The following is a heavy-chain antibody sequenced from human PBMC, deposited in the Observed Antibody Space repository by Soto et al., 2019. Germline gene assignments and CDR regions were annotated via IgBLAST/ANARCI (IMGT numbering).Heavy chain of an antibody. Sequence: SVKVSCKASGGTFSSYTISWVRQAPGQGLEWMGRIIPILGIANYAQKFQGRVTITADKSTSTVYMELSSLRSEDTAVYYCARGAPRNYYGSGSYLYWGQGTPVTVSS. D-gene: IGHD3-10*01. V-gene: IGHV1-69*02. CDR3: ARGAPRNYYGSGSYLY. CDR2: IIPILGIA. J-gene: IGHJ4*02. CDR1: GGTFSSYT.